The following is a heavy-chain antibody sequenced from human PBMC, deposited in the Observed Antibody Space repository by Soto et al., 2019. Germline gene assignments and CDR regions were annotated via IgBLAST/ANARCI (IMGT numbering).Heavy chain of an antibody. V-gene: IGHV3-30*18. Sequence: LRLSCAASGFTFSSYGMHWVRQAPGKGLEWVAVISYDGINKYYADSVKGRFTISRDNSKNTLYLQMNSLRAEDTAVYYCAKGGDYAYFGMDVWGQGTTVTVSS. CDR1: GFTFSSYG. CDR2: ISYDGINK. J-gene: IGHJ6*02. CDR3: AKGGDYAYFGMDV.